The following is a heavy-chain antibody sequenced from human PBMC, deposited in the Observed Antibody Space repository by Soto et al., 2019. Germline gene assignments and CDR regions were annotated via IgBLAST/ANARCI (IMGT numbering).Heavy chain of an antibody. CDR2: IYYSGST. D-gene: IGHD4-4*01. Sequence: QLQLQESGPGLVKPSETLSPTCTVSGGSISSSSYYWGWIRQPPGKGLEWIGSIYYSGSTYYNPSLKSPVNITVDTSKHQFSLKLSSVTAADTAVYYCAKSLISTTMAEEREFDYWGQGTLVTVSS. V-gene: IGHV4-39*01. CDR3: AKSLISTTMAEEREFDY. CDR1: GGSISSSSYY. J-gene: IGHJ4*02.